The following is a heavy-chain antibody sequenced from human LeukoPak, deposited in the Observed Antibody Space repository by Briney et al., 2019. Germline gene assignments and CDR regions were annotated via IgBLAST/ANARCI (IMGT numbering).Heavy chain of an antibody. Sequence: PGGSLRLSCAASGFTFSSYGMHWVRQAPGKGLEWVAVISYDGSNKYYADSVKGRFTISRDNSKNTLYLQMNSLRAEDTAVYYCAKDLEGELQLWLPDGDYWGQGTLVTVSS. CDR2: ISYDGSNK. CDR3: AKDLEGELQLWLPDGDY. V-gene: IGHV3-30*18. D-gene: IGHD5-18*01. J-gene: IGHJ4*02. CDR1: GFTFSSYG.